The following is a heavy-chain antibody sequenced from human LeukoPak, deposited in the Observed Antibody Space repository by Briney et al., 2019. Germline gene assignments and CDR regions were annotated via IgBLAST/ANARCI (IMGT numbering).Heavy chain of an antibody. V-gene: IGHV4-39*01. D-gene: IGHD3-10*01. CDR3: ARLRIGEPFDH. CDR1: GGSISSSSYY. J-gene: IGHJ4*02. Sequence: SETLSLTCTVSGGSISSSSYYWVWIRQPPGKGLEYIGSISYSGSAYYNPPLRSRVTISVDTSKNQFSLKLTSVTAADTAVYYCARLRIGEPFDHWGQGTLVTVSS. CDR2: ISYSGSA.